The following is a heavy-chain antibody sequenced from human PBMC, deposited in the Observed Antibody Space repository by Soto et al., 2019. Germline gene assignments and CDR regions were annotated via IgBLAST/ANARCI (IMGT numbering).Heavy chain of an antibody. CDR2: IYYSGSS. CDR1: GASVSTVGYY. J-gene: IGHJ6*02. Sequence: SETLSLTCTVSGASVSTVGYYWSWIRQPPGRTLEWLAYIYYSGSSVYNPSLKSRVTASIVTSTNQFSLILNSVTAADTAVYFCAQLSRLASVANSCYLALDVWGQGTTVTVSS. D-gene: IGHD5-12*01. V-gene: IGHV4-61*08. CDR3: AQLSRLASVANSCYLALDV.